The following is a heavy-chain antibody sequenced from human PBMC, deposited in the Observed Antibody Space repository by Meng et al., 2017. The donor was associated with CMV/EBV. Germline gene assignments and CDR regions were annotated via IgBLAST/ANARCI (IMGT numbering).Heavy chain of an antibody. D-gene: IGHD6-13*01. J-gene: IGHJ5*02. CDR2: ISAYNGNT. Sequence: ASVKVSCKASGYTFNSYGISWVRQAPGQGLEWMGWISAYNGNTNYAQKLQGRVTMTTDTSTSTAYMELRSLRSDDTAVYYCARETPQYSSTWYGGSNWFDPWGQGTLVTVSS. CDR3: ARETPQYSSTWYGGSNWFDP. V-gene: IGHV1-18*01. CDR1: GYTFNSYG.